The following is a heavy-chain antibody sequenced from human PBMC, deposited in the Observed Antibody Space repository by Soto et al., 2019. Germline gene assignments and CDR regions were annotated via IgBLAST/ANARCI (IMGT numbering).Heavy chain of an antibody. D-gene: IGHD6-13*01. J-gene: IGHJ6*02. CDR1: GGTFSSYA. V-gene: IGHV1-69*01. Sequence: QVQLVQSGAEVKKPGSSVKVSCKASGGTFSSYAISWVRQAPGQGLEWLGGIIPIFGTANYAQKLQGRVTITADESTSTAYMELSSLRSEDTAVYYCARASAIAAAGDYYYDMDVWGQGTTVTVSS. CDR2: IIPIFGTA. CDR3: ARASAIAAAGDYYYDMDV.